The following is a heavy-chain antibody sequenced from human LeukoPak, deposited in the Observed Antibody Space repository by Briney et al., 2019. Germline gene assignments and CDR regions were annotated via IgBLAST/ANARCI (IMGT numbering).Heavy chain of an antibody. CDR3: ARGREVTADY. CDR1: GGSFSGYY. D-gene: IGHD4-23*01. CDR2: INHSGST. V-gene: IGHV4-34*01. Sequence: SETLSLTCAVYGGSFSGYYWSWIRQPPGKGLEWIGEINHSGSTNYNPSLKSRVTISVDTSKNQFSLKLSSVTAADTAVYYCARGREVTADYWGQGTLATVSS. J-gene: IGHJ4*02.